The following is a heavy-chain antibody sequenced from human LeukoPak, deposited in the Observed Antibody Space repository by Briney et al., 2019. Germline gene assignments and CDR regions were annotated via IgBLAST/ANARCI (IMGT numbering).Heavy chain of an antibody. J-gene: IGHJ4*02. CDR2: INSDGSST. Sequence: TGGSLRLSCAASGFTFSNYWMHGVRQAPGKGLVWVSRINSDGSSTSYADSVKGRFTISKDNAKNTLSLQMNSLRAEDTAVYYCARDYDFWSGFFDYWGQGTLVTVSS. V-gene: IGHV3-74*01. CDR1: GFTFSNYW. D-gene: IGHD3-3*01. CDR3: ARDYDFWSGFFDY.